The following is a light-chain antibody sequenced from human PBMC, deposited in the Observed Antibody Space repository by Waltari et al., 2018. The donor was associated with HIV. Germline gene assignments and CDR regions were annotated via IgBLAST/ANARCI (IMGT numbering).Light chain of an antibody. CDR3: SSYAGSKIWL. CDR1: SSDVGGYNF. J-gene: IGLJ3*02. V-gene: IGLV2-8*01. CDR2: EVS. Sequence: QSALTQPPSASGSPGQSVTISCTGTSSDVGGYNFVSWYQQHPGKAPKLMTYEVSKRPSGVPDRFSGSKSGNTASLTVSGLQAEDEADYYCSSYAGSKIWLFGGGTKLTVL.